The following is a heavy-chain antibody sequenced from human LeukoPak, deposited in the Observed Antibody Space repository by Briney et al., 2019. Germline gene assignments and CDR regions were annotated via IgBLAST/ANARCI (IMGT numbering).Heavy chain of an antibody. CDR2: IYYSGST. J-gene: IGHJ5*02. Sequence: PSETLSLTCTVSGGSISSSSYYWGWIRQPPGKGLEWIGSIYYSGSTYYNPSLKSRVTISVDTSKNQFSLKLSSVTAADTAVYYCARLYSNYVSWFDPWGQGTLVTVSS. CDR1: GGSISSSSYY. CDR3: ARLYSNYVSWFDP. D-gene: IGHD4-11*01. V-gene: IGHV4-39*01.